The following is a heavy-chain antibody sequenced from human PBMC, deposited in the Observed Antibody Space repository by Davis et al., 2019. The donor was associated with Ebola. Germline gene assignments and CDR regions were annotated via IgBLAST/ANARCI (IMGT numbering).Heavy chain of an antibody. CDR3: ARRPRVVVNIPPTFDY. CDR2: INHSGST. CDR1: GGSFSGYY. D-gene: IGHD3-22*01. Sequence: SETLSLTCAVYGGSFSGYYWSWIRQPPGKGLEWIGEINHSGSTNYNPSLKSRVTISVDTSKNQFSLKLSSVTAADTAVYYCARRPRVVVNIPPTFDYWGQGTLVTVSS. V-gene: IGHV4-34*01. J-gene: IGHJ4*02.